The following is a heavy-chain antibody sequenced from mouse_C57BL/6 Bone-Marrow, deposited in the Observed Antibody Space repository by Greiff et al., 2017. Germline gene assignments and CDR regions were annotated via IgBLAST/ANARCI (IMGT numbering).Heavy chain of an antibody. D-gene: IGHD1-1*01. CDR2: IDPNSGGT. V-gene: IGHV1-72*01. CDR3: ESGGLVLRWQYYCDY. Sequence: QVQLQQPGAELVKPGASVKLSCKASGYTFTSYWMHWVKQRPGRGLEWIGWIDPNSGGTKYNEKFKSKATLTVDKPSSTAYMQLSSLTSEDSAVYDCESGGLVLRWQYYCDYEGQGTTLTVTS. J-gene: IGHJ2*01. CDR1: GYTFTSYW.